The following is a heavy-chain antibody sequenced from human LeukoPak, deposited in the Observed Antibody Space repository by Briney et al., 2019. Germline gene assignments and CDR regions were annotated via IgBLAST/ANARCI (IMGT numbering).Heavy chain of an antibody. CDR2: ISGSGGST. CDR3: AKDESMWFGELLNY. J-gene: IGHJ4*02. V-gene: IGHV3-23*01. Sequence: PGRSLRLSCAGSGFTFSSYAMHWVRQAPGKGLEWVSAISGSGGSTYYADSVKGRFTISSDNSKNTLYLQMNSLRAEDTAVYYCAKDESMWFGELLNYWGQGTLVTVSS. CDR1: GFTFSSYA. D-gene: IGHD3-10*01.